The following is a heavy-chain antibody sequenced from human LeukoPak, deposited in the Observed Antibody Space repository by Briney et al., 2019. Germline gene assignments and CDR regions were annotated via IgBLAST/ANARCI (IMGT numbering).Heavy chain of an antibody. CDR3: ARDRGDYYGPKVAFDI. Sequence: SETLSLTCNVSGGSISGYHWSWIRQPPGKGLEWLGYIYYSGSSNYNPSLKSRVTISVDTSKNQFSLKLSSVTAADTAVYYCARDRGDYYGPKVAFDIWGQGTMVTVSS. V-gene: IGHV4-59*01. CDR2: IYYSGSS. CDR1: GGSISGYH. J-gene: IGHJ3*02. D-gene: IGHD3-10*01.